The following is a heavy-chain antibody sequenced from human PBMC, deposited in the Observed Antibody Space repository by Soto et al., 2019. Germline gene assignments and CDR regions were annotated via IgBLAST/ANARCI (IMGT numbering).Heavy chain of an antibody. J-gene: IGHJ4*02. CDR1: GGSISSYF. Sequence: SETLSLTCTVSGGSISSYFYIWVRQPPGKGLEWIGSVYYTGTTDYNPSLKSRVTISVDTSKTQFSLNLRSVTAADTAVYYCARDLAAVPRAFDYWGRGTLVTVSS. V-gene: IGHV4-59*01. CDR2: VYYTGTT. CDR3: ARDLAAVPRAFDY. D-gene: IGHD6-13*01.